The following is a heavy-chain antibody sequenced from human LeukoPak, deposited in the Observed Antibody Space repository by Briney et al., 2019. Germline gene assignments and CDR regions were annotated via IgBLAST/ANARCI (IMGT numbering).Heavy chain of an antibody. CDR3: AKAASGQLVPRASVDY. Sequence: ASVKVSCKASGYTFTSYYMHWVRQAPGQGLEWMGIINPSGGSTSYAQKFQGRVTMTRDTSTSTVYMELSSLRSEDTAVYYCAKAASGQLVPRASVDYWGQGTLVTVSS. CDR2: INPSGGST. J-gene: IGHJ4*02. V-gene: IGHV1-46*01. D-gene: IGHD6-13*01. CDR1: GYTFTSYY.